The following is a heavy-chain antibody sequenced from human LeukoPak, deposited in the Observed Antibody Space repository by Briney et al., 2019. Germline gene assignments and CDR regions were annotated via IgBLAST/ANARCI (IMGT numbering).Heavy chain of an antibody. J-gene: IGHJ4*02. D-gene: IGHD1-26*01. V-gene: IGHV3-73*01. CDR1: GFTFSEST. CDR2: IRTKPKSYAT. Sequence: GGSLRLSCAASGFTFSESTMHWVRPGSGKWLEWVGRIRTKPKSYATEYTASVKGRFTISRDDSKNAAYLQMNSLKTEDTAVYYCTRGGYGGNYYGIDYWGQGTLVTVSS. CDR3: TRGGYGGNYYGIDY.